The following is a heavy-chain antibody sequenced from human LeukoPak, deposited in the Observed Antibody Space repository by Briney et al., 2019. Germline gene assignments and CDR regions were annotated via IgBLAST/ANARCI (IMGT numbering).Heavy chain of an antibody. Sequence: SETLSLTCVVYGGSFSAYYWIWIRQPPGKGLEWIGEINHSGSTNNNPSLTSRVTISVDTSKNQFSLQLSSVTAADTAVYYCASRYYGSGSYSDYWGQGTLVTVSS. J-gene: IGHJ4*02. CDR1: GGSFSAYY. D-gene: IGHD3-10*01. CDR3: ASRYYGSGSYSDY. CDR2: INHSGST. V-gene: IGHV4-34*01.